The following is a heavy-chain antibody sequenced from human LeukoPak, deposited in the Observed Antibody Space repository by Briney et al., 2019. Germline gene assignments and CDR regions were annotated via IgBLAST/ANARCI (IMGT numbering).Heavy chain of an antibody. J-gene: IGHJ4*02. D-gene: IGHD6-13*01. V-gene: IGHV4-34*01. CDR1: GGSFSGYY. Sequence: SETLSLTCAAYGGSFSGYYWSWIRQPPGKGLEWIGEINHSGSTNYNPSLKSRVTISVDTSKNQFSLKLSSVTAADTAVYYCARTRIAPDYWGQGTLVTVSS. CDR3: ARTRIAPDY. CDR2: INHSGST.